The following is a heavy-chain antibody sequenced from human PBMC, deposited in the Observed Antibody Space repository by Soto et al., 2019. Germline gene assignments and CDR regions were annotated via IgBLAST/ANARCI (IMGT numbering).Heavy chain of an antibody. D-gene: IGHD6-19*01. CDR2: ISYDGSNK. V-gene: IGHV3-30*18. CDR1: GFTFSSYG. Sequence: ESGGGVVQPGRSLRLSCAASGFTFSSYGMHWVRQAPGKGLEWVAVISYDGSNKYYADSVKGRFTISRDNSKNTMYLQMNSLRAEDTAVYYCAKDFNLAGTGESDYWGQGALITVSS. CDR3: AKDFNLAGTGESDY. J-gene: IGHJ4*02.